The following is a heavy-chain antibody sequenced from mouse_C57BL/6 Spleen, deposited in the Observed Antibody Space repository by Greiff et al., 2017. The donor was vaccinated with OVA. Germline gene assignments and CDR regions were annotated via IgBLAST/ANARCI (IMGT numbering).Heavy chain of an antibody. V-gene: IGHV1-50*01. D-gene: IGHD2-5*01. Sequence: QVQLQQPGAELVKPGASVKLSCKASGYTFTSYWMQWVKQRPGQGLEWIGEIDPSDSYTNYNQKFKGKATLTVDTSSSTAYMQLSSLTSEDSAVYCCARGDYSNPWFAYWGKGTLVTVSA. J-gene: IGHJ3*01. CDR1: GYTFTSYW. CDR2: IDPSDSYT. CDR3: ARGDYSNPWFAY.